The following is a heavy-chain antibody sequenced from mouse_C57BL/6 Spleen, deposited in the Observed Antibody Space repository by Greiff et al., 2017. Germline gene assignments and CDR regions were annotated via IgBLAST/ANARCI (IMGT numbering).Heavy chain of an antibody. D-gene: IGHD2-2*01. CDR1: GYTFTSYW. Sequence: EVQLQQSGTVLARPGASVKMSCKTSGYTFTSYWMHWVKQRPGQGLEWIGALYPGNSDTSYNQKFKGKAKLTAVTSASTAYMELSSLTNEDAAVYYCTRIGYDVDYAMDYWGQGTSVTVSS. V-gene: IGHV1-5*01. J-gene: IGHJ4*01. CDR3: TRIGYDVDYAMDY. CDR2: LYPGNSDT.